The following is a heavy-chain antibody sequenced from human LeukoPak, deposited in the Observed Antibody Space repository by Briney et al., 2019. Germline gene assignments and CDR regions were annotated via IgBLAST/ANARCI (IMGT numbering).Heavy chain of an antibody. CDR3: AKPIVGATKYYYYMDV. CDR1: GFTFSSYA. Sequence: GGSLRLSCAASGFTFSSYAMSWVRQAPGKGLEWVSAISGSGGSTYYADSVKGRFTISRDNSKNTLYLQMNSLRAEDTAVYYCAKPIVGATKYYYYMDVWGKGTTVTISS. D-gene: IGHD1-26*01. CDR2: ISGSGGST. V-gene: IGHV3-23*01. J-gene: IGHJ6*03.